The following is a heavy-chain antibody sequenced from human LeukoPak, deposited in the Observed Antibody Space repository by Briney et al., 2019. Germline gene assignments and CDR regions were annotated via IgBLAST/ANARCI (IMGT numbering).Heavy chain of an antibody. D-gene: IGHD3-22*01. Sequence: PGGSLRLSCAASGFTFSGYAMSWVRQAPGKGLEWVSAISGSGGSTYYADSVKGRFTISRDKSKNTVYLQMNSLRAEDTAVYYCAKGFGYYYDSSGYHPFDFWGQGTLVTVSS. V-gene: IGHV3-23*01. CDR1: GFTFSGYA. CDR2: ISGSGGST. CDR3: AKGFGYYYDSSGYHPFDF. J-gene: IGHJ4*02.